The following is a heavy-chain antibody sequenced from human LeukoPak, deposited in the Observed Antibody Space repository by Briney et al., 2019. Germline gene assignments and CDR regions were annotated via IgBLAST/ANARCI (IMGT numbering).Heavy chain of an antibody. Sequence: ASVTVSCKASGYTFTGYYMHWVRQAPGQGLEWMGWINPNSGGTNYAQKFQGRVTMTRDTSISTAYMELSRLRSDDTAVYYCARGLSTRYYYGMDVWGQGTTVTVSS. CDR3: ARGLSTRYYYGMDV. D-gene: IGHD4/OR15-4a*01. J-gene: IGHJ6*02. CDR2: INPNSGGT. CDR1: GYTFTGYY. V-gene: IGHV1-2*02.